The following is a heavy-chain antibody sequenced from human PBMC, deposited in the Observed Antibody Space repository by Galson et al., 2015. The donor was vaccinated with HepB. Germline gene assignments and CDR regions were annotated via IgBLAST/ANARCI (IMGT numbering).Heavy chain of an antibody. CDR1: GFTVSSSY. Sequence: SLRLSCAASGFTVSSSYMSWVRQAPGKGLEWVSVIYSGGSTYYADSVKGRFTISRDNSKNTLYLQMNSLRAEDTAVYYCVQQLVPDYWGQGTLVTVSS. CDR3: VQQLVPDY. CDR2: IYSGGST. D-gene: IGHD6-13*01. V-gene: IGHV3-66*01. J-gene: IGHJ4*02.